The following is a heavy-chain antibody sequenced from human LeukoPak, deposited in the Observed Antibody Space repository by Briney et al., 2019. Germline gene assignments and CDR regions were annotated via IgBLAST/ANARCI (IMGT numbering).Heavy chain of an antibody. J-gene: IGHJ6*03. CDR1: GVSISSYY. CDR2: IYYSGST. CDR3: ARDVRSRGNLGYYYYMDV. V-gene: IGHV4-59*01. Sequence: SETLSLTCTVSGVSISSYYWSWIRQPPGKGLEWIGYIYYSGSTNYNPSPKSRVTISVDTSTNHFSLKLSAVTAAATAVYYCARDVRSRGNLGYYYYMDVWGKGTTVTVSS. D-gene: IGHD4-23*01.